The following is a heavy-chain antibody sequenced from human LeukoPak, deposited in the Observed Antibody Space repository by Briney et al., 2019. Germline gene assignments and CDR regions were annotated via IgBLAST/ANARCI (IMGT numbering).Heavy chain of an antibody. CDR2: IYSGGST. D-gene: IGHD1-14*01. CDR1: CFLLLTNY. V-gene: IGHV3-53*01. CDR3: TGDVYQH. J-gene: IGHJ1*01. Sequence: PGGALSLSFAASCFLLLTNYVTWVRQAPGKGLEGGSIIYSGGSTNYADSVKGRFTNSRDNSKNTVYLQMNSLGDEDTAVYYCTGDVYQHWGHGTLVTV.